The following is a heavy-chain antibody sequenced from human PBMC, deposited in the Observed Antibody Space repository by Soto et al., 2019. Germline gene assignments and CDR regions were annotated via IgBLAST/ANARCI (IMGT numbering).Heavy chain of an antibody. V-gene: IGHV1-18*01. CDR2: ISAYNGNT. CDR3: ARDYYYDSSGFSYDIDY. CDR1: GYTFASYG. D-gene: IGHD3-22*01. J-gene: IGHJ4*02. Sequence: ASVKVSCKASGYTFASYGISWVRQAPGQGLEWTGWISAYNGNTNYAQKLQGRVTMTTDTSTSTAYMELRSLRSDDTAVYYCARDYYYDSSGFSYDIDYWGQGPLVTVSS.